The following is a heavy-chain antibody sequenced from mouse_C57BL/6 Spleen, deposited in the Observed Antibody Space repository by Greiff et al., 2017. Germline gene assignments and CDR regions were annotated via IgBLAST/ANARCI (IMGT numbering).Heavy chain of an antibody. CDR1: GYAFTSSW. V-gene: IGHV1-55*01. J-gene: IGHJ4*01. CDR2: IYPGGGGT. CDR3: ARCGGTYCDIDY. Sequence: QVQLQQPGAELVKPGASVKMSCKASGYAFTSSWITWVKQRPGQGLEWIGHIYPGGGGTNYNGKFKSKATLTVDTSSSTAYMQLSSLTSEDSAVSVCARCGGTYCDIDYWGQGTSVTVSS. D-gene: IGHD1-1*02.